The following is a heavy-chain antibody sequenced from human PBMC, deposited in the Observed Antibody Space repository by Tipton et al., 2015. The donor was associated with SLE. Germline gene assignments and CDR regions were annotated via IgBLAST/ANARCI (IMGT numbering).Heavy chain of an antibody. V-gene: IGHV4-39*01. CDR3: ARLDYSNYWYFDL. D-gene: IGHD4-11*01. CDR2: IYYSGNT. J-gene: IGHJ2*01. CDR1: GGSISSYY. Sequence: TLSLTCTVSGGSISSYYWGWIRQPPGKGLEWVGSIYYSGNTYYDPSLKSRVTISLDTSRNQFSLKLSSVTAADTAVYYCARLDYSNYWYFDLWGRGTLVTVSS.